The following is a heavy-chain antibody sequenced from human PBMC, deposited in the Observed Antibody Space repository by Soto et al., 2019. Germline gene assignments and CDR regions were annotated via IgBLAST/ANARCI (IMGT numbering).Heavy chain of an antibody. CDR3: AKDRYSGTYPTDFDY. D-gene: IGHD1-26*01. Sequence: QVQLVQSGGGVVQPGRSLRLSSAGSGFTFSSYGIHWVRQAPGKGLEWVALISYDGGNDKYTESVKDRFTISRDDSHNVAYLQMSSLRTEDTAMYYCAKDRYSGTYPTDFDYWGQGSLVTVSS. CDR1: GFTFSSYG. CDR2: ISYDGGND. V-gene: IGHV3-30*18. J-gene: IGHJ4*02.